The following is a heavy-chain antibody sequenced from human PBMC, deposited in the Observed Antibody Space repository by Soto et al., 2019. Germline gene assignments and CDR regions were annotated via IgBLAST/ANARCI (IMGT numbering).Heavy chain of an antibody. V-gene: IGHV3-48*04. Sequence: EVQLVESGGGLVQPGGSLRLSCVASGFTFNSHTMNWVRQAPGKGLEWLSYISDSSSTIYYADSVKGRFTISRDNAKNSLYLQMTSLRAGDTAVYYCAREVGATGYWGQGTLVTVSS. CDR3: AREVGATGY. CDR1: GFTFNSHT. D-gene: IGHD1-26*01. J-gene: IGHJ4*02. CDR2: ISDSSSTI.